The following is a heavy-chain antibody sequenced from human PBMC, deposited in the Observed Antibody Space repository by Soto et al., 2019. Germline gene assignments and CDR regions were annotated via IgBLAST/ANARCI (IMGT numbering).Heavy chain of an antibody. CDR3: ARLSNYGNGWSSFDY. CDR2: IFYSGDT. CDR1: GGSINNYH. Sequence: PSETLSLTCTVSGGSINNYHWFWIRQPPGKGLQWIGYIFYSGDTNSSPSLKSRVTISVDTSKNQFSLKLSSVTTADTAVYYCARLSNYGNGWSSFDYWGRGTLVTVSS. V-gene: IGHV4-59*01. J-gene: IGHJ4*02. D-gene: IGHD6-19*01.